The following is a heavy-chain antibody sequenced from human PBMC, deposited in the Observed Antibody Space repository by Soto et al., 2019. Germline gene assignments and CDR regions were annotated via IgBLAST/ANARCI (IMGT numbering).Heavy chain of an antibody. Sequence: PGGSLRLSCAASGFTFSSYAMSWVRQAPGKGLEWVSAISGSGGSTYYADSVKGRFTISRDNSKNTLYLQMNSLRAEDTAVYYCAKPERPLLVGATTGPDYWGQGTLVTVSS. CDR3: AKPERPLLVGATTGPDY. V-gene: IGHV3-23*01. CDR2: ISGSGGST. J-gene: IGHJ4*02. D-gene: IGHD1-26*01. CDR1: GFTFSSYA.